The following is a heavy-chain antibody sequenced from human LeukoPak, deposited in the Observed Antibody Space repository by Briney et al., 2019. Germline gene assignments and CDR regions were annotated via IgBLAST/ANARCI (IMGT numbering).Heavy chain of an antibody. Sequence: PSETLSLTCTVSGGSISSGDYYWSWIRQPPGKGLEWIGYIYYSGSTYYNPSLKSRVTISVDTSKNQFSLKLSSVTAADTAVYYCAGEPTSVSGPNGFDIWGQGTMVTVSS. J-gene: IGHJ3*02. CDR2: IYYSGST. D-gene: IGHD6-19*01. V-gene: IGHV4-30-4*08. CDR3: AGEPTSVSGPNGFDI. CDR1: GGSISSGDYY.